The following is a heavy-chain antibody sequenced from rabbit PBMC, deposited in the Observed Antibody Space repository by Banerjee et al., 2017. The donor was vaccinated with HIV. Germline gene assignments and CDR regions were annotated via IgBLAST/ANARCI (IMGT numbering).Heavy chain of an antibody. J-gene: IGHJ6*01. V-gene: IGHV1S43*01. D-gene: IGHD5-1*01. CDR3: ARSVGDNDRHNF. Sequence: ASWVNGRFTISRSTRLNTVDLKMTTLTAADTATYFCARSVGDNDRHNFWGPGTLVTVS.